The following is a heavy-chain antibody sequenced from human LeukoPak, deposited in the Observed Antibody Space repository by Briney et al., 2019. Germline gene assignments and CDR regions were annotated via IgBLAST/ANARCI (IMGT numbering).Heavy chain of an antibody. V-gene: IGHV3-21*01. J-gene: IGHJ4*02. CDR2: ISSSSGYR. CDR1: GFTYSNYS. CDR3: ARDNDYGVDY. D-gene: IGHD4-17*01. Sequence: PGGSLRLSCAASGFTYSNYSLNWVRQVPGKGLEWVSYISSSSGYRYYADSVKGRFTISRDNAKNSLYLQMDSLRAEDTAVYYCARDNDYGVDYWGQGTLVTVSS.